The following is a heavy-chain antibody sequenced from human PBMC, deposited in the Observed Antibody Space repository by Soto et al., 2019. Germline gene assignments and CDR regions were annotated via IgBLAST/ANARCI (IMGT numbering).Heavy chain of an antibody. CDR2: IYDSESA. CDR3: AKASTSSSAADY. V-gene: IGHV4-31*03. D-gene: IGHD6-6*01. CDR1: GESISSGGYY. J-gene: IGHJ4*02. Sequence: QVQLQESGPGLVKASQTLSLICSVSGESISSGGYYWSWIRHHPGKGLERIGYIYDSESAYYNPSPKHRVTISMDTSKNHLDMKLSSVPAADTAVYYCAKASTSSSAADYWGQGTLITVSS.